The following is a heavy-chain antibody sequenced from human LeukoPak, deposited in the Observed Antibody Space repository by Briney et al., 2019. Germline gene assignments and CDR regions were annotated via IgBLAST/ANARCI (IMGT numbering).Heavy chain of an antibody. CDR2: ISRNSRYI. V-gene: IGHV3-21*06. D-gene: IGHD6-13*01. J-gene: IGHJ4*02. CDR1: GFTFSTYS. CDR3: ARVAGAAAFDS. Sequence: PGGSLRLSCAASGFTFSTYSMNWVRQAPGKGLEWVSSISRNSRYIYYADSMRGRFTISRDNAKNSLYLQMNSLKPEDTAVYYCARVAGAAAFDSWGQGTLVTVSS.